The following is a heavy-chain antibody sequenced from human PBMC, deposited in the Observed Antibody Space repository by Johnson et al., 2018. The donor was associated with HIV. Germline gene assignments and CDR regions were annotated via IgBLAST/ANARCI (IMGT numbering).Heavy chain of an antibody. Sequence: QVQLVESGGGVVQPGRSLRLSCAASGFTFSSYGMHWVRQAPGKGLEWLAVIWYGGSTYYADSVKGRFTISRDNSKNSLYLQMNSLRAEDTAVYYCAKDKRQTAIPQRAFDICGQGTMVTVSS. V-gene: IGHV3-33*03. D-gene: IGHD6-25*01. CDR3: AKDKRQTAIPQRAFDI. CDR1: GFTFSSYG. J-gene: IGHJ3*02. CDR2: IWYGGST.